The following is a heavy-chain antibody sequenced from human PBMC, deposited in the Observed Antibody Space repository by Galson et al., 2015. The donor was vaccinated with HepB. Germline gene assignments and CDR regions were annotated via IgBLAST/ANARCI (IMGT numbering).Heavy chain of an antibody. V-gene: IGHV3-30-3*01. CDR1: GFTFSSYT. CDR2: ISYDESEK. Sequence: SLRLSCAASGFTFSSYTMHWVRQAPGKGLEWVAVISYDESEKYADSVKGRFTISRDNSKNTLYVQMNSLRVEDTAVYYCARVGITGGRAYFDYWGQGTLVTVSS. J-gene: IGHJ4*02. D-gene: IGHD1-20*01. CDR3: ARVGITGGRAYFDY.